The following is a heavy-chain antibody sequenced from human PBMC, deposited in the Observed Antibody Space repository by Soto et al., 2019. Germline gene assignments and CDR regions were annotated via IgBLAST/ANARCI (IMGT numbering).Heavy chain of an antibody. CDR2: ISSSGNSL. CDR1: GLTFHSYT. Sequence: GGSLRLSCAASGLTFHSYTMNWVRQAPGKGLEWVSSISSSGNSLYYADSLRALVTISRENDKNSMFVGMSSRRAEDTGVDFCARDSQSGRGYVDCWGQGTGVTVSS. CDR3: ARDSQSGRGYVDC. D-gene: IGHD3-10*01. V-gene: IGHV3-21*01. J-gene: IGHJ4*02.